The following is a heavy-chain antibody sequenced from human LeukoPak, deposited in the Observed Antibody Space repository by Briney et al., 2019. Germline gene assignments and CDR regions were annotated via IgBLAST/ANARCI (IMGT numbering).Heavy chain of an antibody. V-gene: IGHV4-59*11. CDR1: GGPISSHY. Sequence: PSETLSLTCTVSGGPISSHYWSWIRQPPGKGLEWIGYIYYSGSTNYNPSLKSRVTISVDTSKNRFSLKLSSVNAADTAVYYCARGKVTTSAFDIWGQGTMVTVSS. CDR3: ARGKVTTSAFDI. J-gene: IGHJ3*02. D-gene: IGHD4-17*01. CDR2: IYYSGST.